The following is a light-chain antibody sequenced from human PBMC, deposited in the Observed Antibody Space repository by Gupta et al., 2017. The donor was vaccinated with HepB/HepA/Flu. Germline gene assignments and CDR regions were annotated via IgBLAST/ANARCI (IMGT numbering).Light chain of an antibody. CDR3: RQGLQTPLT. CDR2: LGS. V-gene: IGKV2-28*01. J-gene: IGKJ4*01. CDR1: QSLLHSNGDNC. Sequence: DIVMTQSPLYLPVTPGEAASISCRSSQSLLHSNGDNCLAWYFQKPGQAPQLLIYLGSNRASGVPDRFSGSGSGTDFTLKISRVEAEDVGVYYCRQGLQTPLTFGGGTKVDIK.